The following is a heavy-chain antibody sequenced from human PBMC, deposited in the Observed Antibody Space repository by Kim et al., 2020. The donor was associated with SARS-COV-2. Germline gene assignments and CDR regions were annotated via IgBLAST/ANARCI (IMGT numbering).Heavy chain of an antibody. D-gene: IGHD6-19*01. CDR2: IYYSGST. CDR1: GGSISSSSYY. Sequence: SETLSLTCTVSGGSISSSSYYWGWIRQPPGKGLEWIGSIYYSGSTYYNPSLKSRVTISVDTSKNQFSLKLSSVTAADTAVYYCAIHPSMAVAGTIQGFDPWGQGTLVTVSS. CDR3: AIHPSMAVAGTIQGFDP. J-gene: IGHJ5*02. V-gene: IGHV4-39*01.